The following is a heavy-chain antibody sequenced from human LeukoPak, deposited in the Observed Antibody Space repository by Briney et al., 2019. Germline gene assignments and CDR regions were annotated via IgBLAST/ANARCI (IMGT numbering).Heavy chain of an antibody. J-gene: IGHJ4*02. V-gene: IGHV5-51*01. D-gene: IGHD5-18*01. CDR1: GYSFTSYW. CDR2: IYPGDSDT. Sequence: GESLKISCKGSGYSFTSYWIGWVRQVPGKGLEWMGIIYPGDSDTAYSTSFQGQVTVSADKSITTAYLQWSSLKASDTAMYYCARRGRYSYGSYFDYWGQGTLVTVSS. CDR3: ARRGRYSYGSYFDY.